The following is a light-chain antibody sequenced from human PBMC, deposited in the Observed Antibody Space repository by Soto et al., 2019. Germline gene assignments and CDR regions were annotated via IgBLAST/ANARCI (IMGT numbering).Light chain of an antibody. J-gene: IGKJ2*03. CDR2: ATS. CDR1: QSVSSNY. V-gene: IGKV3-20*01. Sequence: EIVLTQSPGTLSLSLGERATLSCRASQSVSSNYLAWYQQTPGQAPRLLIYATSRRATGIPDRFSGSGAGTDFTLTISRLEPEDFAVYYCQQYGNSPRYSFGQGTKLEIK. CDR3: QQYGNSPRYS.